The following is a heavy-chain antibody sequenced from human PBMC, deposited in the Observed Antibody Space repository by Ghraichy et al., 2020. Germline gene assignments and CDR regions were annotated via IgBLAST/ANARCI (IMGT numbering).Heavy chain of an antibody. CDR3: AKDRGYYSDSSGYYLFDY. CDR2: IRYDGNNK. V-gene: IGHV3-30*02. J-gene: IGHJ4*02. Sequence: GGSLRLSCAASGFTFSDYGMHWVRQAPGKGLEWVAFIRYDGNNKYYGDSVKGRFTISRDNSKNTLYLQMNSLRAEDTAVFYCAKDRGYYSDSSGYYLFDYWGQGTLVTVSS. CDR1: GFTFSDYG. D-gene: IGHD3-22*01.